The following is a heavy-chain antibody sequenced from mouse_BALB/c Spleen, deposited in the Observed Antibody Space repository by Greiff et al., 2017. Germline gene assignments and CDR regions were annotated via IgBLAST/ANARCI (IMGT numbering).Heavy chain of an antibody. V-gene: IGHV3-6*02. J-gene: IGHJ1*01. Sequence: VQLQQSGPGLVKPSQSLSLTCSVTGYSITSGYYWNWIRQFPGNKLEWMGYISYDGSNNYNPSLKNRISITRDTSKNQFFLKLNSVTTEDTATYYCADYYGSRGYWYFDVWGAGTTVTVSS. D-gene: IGHD1-1*01. CDR3: ADYYGSRGYWYFDV. CDR2: ISYDGSN. CDR1: GYSITSGYY.